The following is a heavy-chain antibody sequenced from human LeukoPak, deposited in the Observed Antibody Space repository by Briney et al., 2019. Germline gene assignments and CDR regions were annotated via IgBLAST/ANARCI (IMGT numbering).Heavy chain of an antibody. D-gene: IGHD5-24*01. Sequence: GESLKISCKGLGYSFSSYWNAWVRQRPGKGLEWMGIIYPGGSETRYDPSFQGQITISADSSTSTAYLQWSSLRASDTAMYYCARASRDGYNQNFDHWGQGTLVTVSS. J-gene: IGHJ4*02. CDR3: ARASRDGYNQNFDH. CDR2: IYPGGSET. CDR1: GYSFSSYW. V-gene: IGHV5-51*01.